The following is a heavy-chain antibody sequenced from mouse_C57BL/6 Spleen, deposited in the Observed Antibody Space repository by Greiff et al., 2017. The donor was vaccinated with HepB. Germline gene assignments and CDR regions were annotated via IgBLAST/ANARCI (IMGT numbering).Heavy chain of an antibody. CDR2: ISDGGSYT. CDR1: GFTFSSYA. J-gene: IGHJ4*01. Sequence: EVKLMESGGGLVKPGGSLKLSCAASGFTFSSYAMSWVRQTPEKRLEWVATISDGGSYTYYPDNVKGRFTISRDNAKNNLYLQMSHLKSEDTAMYYCARDIGLRGAMDYWGQGTSVTVSS. D-gene: IGHD2-2*01. V-gene: IGHV5-4*01. CDR3: ARDIGLRGAMDY.